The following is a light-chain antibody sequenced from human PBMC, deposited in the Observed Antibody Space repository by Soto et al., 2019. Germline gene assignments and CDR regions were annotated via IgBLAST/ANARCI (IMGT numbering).Light chain of an antibody. CDR1: QSVSSSY. J-gene: IGKJ2*01. CDR2: GAS. CDR3: QQYGSSAMYT. V-gene: IGKV3-20*01. Sequence: EIVLTQSPGTLSLSPGERATLSCRASQSVSSSYLAWYQQKPGQAPRLLIYGASSRATGIPDRFSGSGSGTDFTLTISRLEPEDFAVYYCQQYGSSAMYTFGQGTKLESK.